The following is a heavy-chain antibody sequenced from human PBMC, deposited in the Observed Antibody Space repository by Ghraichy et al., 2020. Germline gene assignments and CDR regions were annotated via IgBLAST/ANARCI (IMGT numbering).Heavy chain of an antibody. J-gene: IGHJ6*02. CDR1: VGSISSYY. CDR3: ARDNRFPYGMDV. V-gene: IGHV4-59*01. CDR2: IFYSGST. Sequence: SQTLSLTCTVSVGSISSYYWSWIRQPPGKGLEWMGYIFYSGSTNYSPSLNSRVTISVDTSKNQFSLKLSSVTAADTAVYYCARDNRFPYGMDVWGQGTTVTVSS. D-gene: IGHD1-14*01.